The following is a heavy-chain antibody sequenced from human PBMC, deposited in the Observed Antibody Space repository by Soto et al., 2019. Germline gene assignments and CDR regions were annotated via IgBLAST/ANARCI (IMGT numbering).Heavy chain of an antibody. CDR1: GFTFSDHY. Sequence: GGSLRLSCAASGFTFSDHYMDWVRQAPGKGLEWVGRTRNKANSYTTEYAASVKGRFTISRDDSKNSLYLQMNSLKTEDTAVYYCAGVGADVGADDYWGQGTLVTVSS. CDR2: TRNKANSYTT. D-gene: IGHD1-26*01. CDR3: AGVGADVGADDY. J-gene: IGHJ4*02. V-gene: IGHV3-72*01.